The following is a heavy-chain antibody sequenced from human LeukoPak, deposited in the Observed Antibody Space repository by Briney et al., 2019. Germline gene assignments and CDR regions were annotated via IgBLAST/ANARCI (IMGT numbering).Heavy chain of an antibody. D-gene: IGHD4-17*01. CDR2: IIPIFGTA. J-gene: IGHJ5*02. CDR3: ARGLQPKDYGVWFDP. V-gene: IGHV1-69*13. Sequence: SVKVSCKASGGTFSSYAISWVRQAPGQGLEWMGGIIPIFGTANYAQKFQGRVTITADESTSTAYMELSSLRSEDTAVYYCARGLQPKDYGVWFDPWGQGTLVTVSS. CDR1: GGTFSSYA.